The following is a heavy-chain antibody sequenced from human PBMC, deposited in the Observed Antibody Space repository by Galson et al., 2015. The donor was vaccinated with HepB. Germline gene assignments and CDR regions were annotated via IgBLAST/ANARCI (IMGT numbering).Heavy chain of an antibody. J-gene: IGHJ4*02. V-gene: IGHV3-49*03. D-gene: IGHD3-10*01. CDR3: ARDLNSGLVRGVIVY. CDR1: GFTFGDYA. Sequence: SLRLSCAASGFTFGDYAMSWFRQAPGKGLEWVGFIRSKAYGGTTEYAASVKGRFTISRDDSKSIAYLQMDSLRAEDTAVYYCARDLNSGLVRGVIVYWGQGTLVTVSS. CDR2: IRSKAYGGTT.